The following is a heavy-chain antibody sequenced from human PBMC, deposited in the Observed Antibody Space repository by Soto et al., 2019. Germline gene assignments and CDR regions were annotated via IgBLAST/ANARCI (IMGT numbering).Heavy chain of an antibody. V-gene: IGHV4-39*01. CDR3: MLGSGWKDFDY. CDR1: GGSITSSSYY. CDR2: IYYSVST. D-gene: IGHD3-22*01. J-gene: IGHJ4*02. Sequence: SETLSLTCTVSGGSITSSSYYWGWIRQPPGKGLEWIGSIYYSVSTYYNPSLKSRVTISVDTSKNQFSLKLSSVTAADTAVYYCMLGSGWKDFDYCGQGTLVTVAS.